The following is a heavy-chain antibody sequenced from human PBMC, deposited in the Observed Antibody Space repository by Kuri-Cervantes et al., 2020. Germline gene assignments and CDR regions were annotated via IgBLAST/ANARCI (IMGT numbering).Heavy chain of an antibody. Sequence: GESLKISCAASGFTFSGSAMHWVRQASGKGLEWVGRIRSKANSYATAYAASVKGRFTISRDDSKNTAYLQMNSLKTEDTAVYYCTRLTETGGQGTLVTVSS. CDR1: GFTFSGSA. V-gene: IGHV3-73*01. CDR2: IRSKANSYAT. J-gene: IGHJ4*02. D-gene: IGHD1-14*01. CDR3: TRLTET.